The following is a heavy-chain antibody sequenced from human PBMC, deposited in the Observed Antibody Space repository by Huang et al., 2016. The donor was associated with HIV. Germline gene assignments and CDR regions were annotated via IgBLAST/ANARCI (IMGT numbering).Heavy chain of an antibody. CDR2: ISAYNGNT. CDR3: ARDHWYPLQNWFDL. J-gene: IGHJ5*01. V-gene: IGHV1-18*01. Sequence: QVELVQSGAEVKRPGASVRVSCKAAGYIFTKYGINWVRQAPGQGLEWMGWISAYNGNTNDAEKFQGIVTLTRDTSATTAYMELRDVTSADTAVYYCARDHWYPLQNWFDLWGQGTLVTVSS. CDR1: GYIFTKYG. D-gene: IGHD1-1*01.